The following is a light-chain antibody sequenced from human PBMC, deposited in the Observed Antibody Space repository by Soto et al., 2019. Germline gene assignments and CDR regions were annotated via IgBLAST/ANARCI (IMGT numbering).Light chain of an antibody. CDR1: QSVLYSSSNNNY. V-gene: IGKV4-1*01. Sequence: DIVMTQSPDSLAVSLGERATINCKSSQSVLYSSSNNNYLAWYQQKPGQPPKLLIYWASTRESGVPDRFSGSGSDTDFTLTISSLQAEDVAVYYCQQYYSTPLTFGGGTKVEIK. CDR2: WAS. CDR3: QQYYSTPLT. J-gene: IGKJ4*01.